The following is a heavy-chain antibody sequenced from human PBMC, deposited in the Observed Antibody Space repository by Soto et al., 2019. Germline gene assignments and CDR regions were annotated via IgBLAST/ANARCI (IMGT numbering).Heavy chain of an antibody. CDR3: ATRRDGYTKFDY. V-gene: IGHV1-69*13. J-gene: IGHJ4*02. CDR2: IIPVFGTV. CDR1: GGTLSSYG. D-gene: IGHD5-12*01. Sequence: SVKVSCKASGGTLSSYGINWVRQAPGQGLEWMGGIIPVFGTVNYAQKFQGRVTIIADGSTRTAYMELSSLRSEDTAVYYCATRRDGYTKFDYWGQGTLVTVSS.